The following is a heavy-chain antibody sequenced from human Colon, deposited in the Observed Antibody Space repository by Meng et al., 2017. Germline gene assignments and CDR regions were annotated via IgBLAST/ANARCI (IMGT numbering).Heavy chain of an antibody. CDR1: GTSLTTSGEG. Sequence: QISLKESGPPPVKPTQTLTLTCTFSGTSLTTSGEGVGWIRQPPGKALEWLALVYWDGDSRYSPSLRNRLTITKDTSRNQVVLTMTNVDPVDTGTYFCFHSSDHLIYASSWGQGTLVTVSS. J-gene: IGHJ5*02. CDR2: VYWDGDS. CDR3: FHSSDHLIYASS. V-gene: IGHV2-5*02. D-gene: IGHD3/OR15-3a*01.